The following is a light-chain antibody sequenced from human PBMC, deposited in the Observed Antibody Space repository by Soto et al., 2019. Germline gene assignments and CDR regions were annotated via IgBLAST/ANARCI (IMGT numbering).Light chain of an antibody. J-gene: IGKJ2*01. CDR3: QQYSISPYT. CDR2: GAS. V-gene: IGKV3-20*01. Sequence: EIVLTQSPGTLSLSPGERASLSCRASQSVSSSYLAWYQQKPGQAPRLLIYGASNRATGIPDRFSGSGSGTDFTLTISRLEPEDFAVFYCQQYSISPYTFGQGTKLEIK. CDR1: QSVSSSY.